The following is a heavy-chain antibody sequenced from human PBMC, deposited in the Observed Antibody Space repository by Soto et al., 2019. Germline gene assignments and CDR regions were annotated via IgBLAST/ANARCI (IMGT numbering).Heavy chain of an antibody. CDR1: GFTFNNAR. V-gene: IGHV3-15*07. Sequence: EVQLVESGGGLVKPGWSLRLSCTASGFTFNNARMNWVRQTRGKGLEWVGRIKSKTDGDTATYAAPVKGRFTSSRDDSKTPLYLQMNSLKTEDTVVYFCTTVDYTSGTDHWGQGILVTVSS. CDR3: TTVDYTSGTDH. CDR2: IKSKTDGDTA. D-gene: IGHD6-19*01. J-gene: IGHJ4*02.